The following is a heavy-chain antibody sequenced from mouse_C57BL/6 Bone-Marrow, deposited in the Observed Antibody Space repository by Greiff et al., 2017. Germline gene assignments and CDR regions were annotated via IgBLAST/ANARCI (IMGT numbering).Heavy chain of an antibody. CDR3: ARGDWDGGFAY. D-gene: IGHD4-1*01. J-gene: IGHJ3*01. V-gene: IGHV1-81*01. CDR2: IYPRSGNT. Sequence: VQGVESGAELARPGASVKLSCKASGYTFTSYGISWVKQRTGQGLEWIGEIYPRSGNTYYNEKFKGKATLTADKSSSTAYMELRSLTSEDSAVYFCARGDWDGGFAYWGQGTLVTVSA. CDR1: GYTFTSYG.